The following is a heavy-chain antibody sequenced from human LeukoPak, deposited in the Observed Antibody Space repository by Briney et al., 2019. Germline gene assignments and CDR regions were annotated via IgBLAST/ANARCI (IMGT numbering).Heavy chain of an antibody. CDR2: ISAYNGNT. CDR1: GYTFTSYG. CDR3: ATVQEVYDSSGYYYVHLGD. J-gene: IGHJ4*02. D-gene: IGHD3-22*01. Sequence: ASVKVSCKASGYTFTSYGISWVRHAPGQGLEWMGWISAYNGNTNYAQKLQGRVTMTTDTSTSTAYMELRSLRSDDTAVYYCATVQEVYDSSGYYYVHLGDWGQGTLVTVSS. V-gene: IGHV1-18*01.